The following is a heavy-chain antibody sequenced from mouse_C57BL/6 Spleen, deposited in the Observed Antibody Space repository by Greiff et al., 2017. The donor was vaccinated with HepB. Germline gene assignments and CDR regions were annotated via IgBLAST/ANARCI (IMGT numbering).Heavy chain of an antibody. V-gene: IGHV3-5*01. J-gene: IGHJ1*03. D-gene: IGHD4-1*01. Sequence: VQLQESGPGLVKPSQTVFLTCTVTGISITTGNYRWSWIRQFPGNKLEWIGYIYYSGTITYNPSLTSRTTITRDTPKNQFFLEMNSLTAEDTATYYCAREWPPGTYFDVWGTGTTVTVSS. CDR1: GISITTGNYR. CDR3: AREWPPGTYFDV. CDR2: IYYSGTI.